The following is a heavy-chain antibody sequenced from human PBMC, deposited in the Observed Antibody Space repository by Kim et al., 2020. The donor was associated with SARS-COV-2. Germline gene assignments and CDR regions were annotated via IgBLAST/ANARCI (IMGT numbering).Heavy chain of an antibody. CDR2: IWDDGSKT. CDR1: GFTFSHYG. V-gene: IGHV3-33*01. D-gene: IGHD3-16*01. Sequence: GGSLRLSCAASGFTFSHYGMHWVRQAPGKGLEWVAHIWDDGSKTYYGDSVKGRFTISRDNSKNTLFLQMNSLRADDTALYYCVRDRDFNGRPGGYWGQGALVIVSS. J-gene: IGHJ4*02. CDR3: VRDRDFNGRPGGY.